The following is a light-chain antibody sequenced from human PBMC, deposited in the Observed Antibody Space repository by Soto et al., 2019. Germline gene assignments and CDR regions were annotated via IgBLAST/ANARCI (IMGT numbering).Light chain of an antibody. J-gene: IGLJ1*01. Sequence: QSARTQPASVSGSPGQSITISCTGTSSDVGSYNSVSWYQQHPGKAPKLMIYDVTNRPSGISNRFSGSKSGHTASLTISGLQAEDEADYYCNSYTSSVTYVFGTGTKVTVL. CDR3: NSYTSSVTYV. CDR1: SSDVGSYNS. CDR2: DVT. V-gene: IGLV2-14*01.